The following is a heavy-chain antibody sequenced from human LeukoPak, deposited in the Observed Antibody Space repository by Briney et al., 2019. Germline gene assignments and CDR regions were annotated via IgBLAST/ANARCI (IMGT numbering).Heavy chain of an antibody. D-gene: IGHD3-9*01. V-gene: IGHV4-59*01. CDR2: IYYSGST. Sequence: SETLSLTCTVSGGSISSYYWSWIRQPPGKGLEWIGFIYYSGSTNYNPSLKSRVTISVDTSKNQFSLKLSSVTAADTAVYYCARESYDILTGYYGIDYWGQGTLVTVSS. J-gene: IGHJ4*02. CDR3: ARESYDILTGYYGIDY. CDR1: GGSISSYY.